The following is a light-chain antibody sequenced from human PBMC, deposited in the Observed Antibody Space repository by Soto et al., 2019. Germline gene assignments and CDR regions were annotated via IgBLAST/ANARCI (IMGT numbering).Light chain of an antibody. Sequence: QSVLTQPASVSGSPGQSITISCTGTSSDVGGYNSVSWYQQHPGKAPKLMIYEVSHRPSGVSNRFSGSKSGSSASLAIAGLQPEDEADYYCQSYDSSLNGLMFGLGTKLTVL. J-gene: IGLJ3*02. V-gene: IGLV2-14*01. CDR3: QSYDSSLNGLM. CDR2: EVS. CDR1: SSDVGGYNS.